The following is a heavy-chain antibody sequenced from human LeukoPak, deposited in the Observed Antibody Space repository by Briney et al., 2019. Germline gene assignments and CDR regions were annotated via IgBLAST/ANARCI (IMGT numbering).Heavy chain of an antibody. CDR2: ISSSGSTI. CDR3: ATRTNYGDYVPY. J-gene: IGHJ4*02. Sequence: GGSLRLSCAASGFTFSDYYMSWIRQAPGKGLEWVSYISSSGSTIYYADSVKGRFTISRDNAKNSLYLQMNSLRAEDTAVYYCATRTNYGDYVPYWGQGTLVTVSS. CDR1: GFTFSDYY. D-gene: IGHD4-17*01. V-gene: IGHV3-11*01.